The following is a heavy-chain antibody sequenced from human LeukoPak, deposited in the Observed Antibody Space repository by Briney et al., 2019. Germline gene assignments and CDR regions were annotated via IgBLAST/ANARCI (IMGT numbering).Heavy chain of an antibody. CDR3: ARELTMVRGVP. V-gene: IGHV3-21*01. Sequence: GGSLRLSCAASGFTFSTYNMNWVRQAPGKGLEWVSSISGSSSYIYYADSVKGRFSISRDNAKNSLYLQMNSLRAEDTAVYYCARELTMVRGVPWGQGTLVTVSS. CDR2: ISGSSSYI. CDR1: GFTFSTYN. D-gene: IGHD3-10*01. J-gene: IGHJ5*02.